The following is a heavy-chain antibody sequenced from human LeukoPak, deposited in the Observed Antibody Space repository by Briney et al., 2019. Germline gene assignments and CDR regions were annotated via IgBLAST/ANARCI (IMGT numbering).Heavy chain of an antibody. CDR1: GFTFSSYW. D-gene: IGHD2-2*02. V-gene: IGHV3-7*01. CDR3: ARELYRYYMGV. Sequence: PGGSLRLSCAASGFTFSSYWMGWVRQAPGKGLEWVANIKQDGSEKYYVDSVKGRFTISRDNAKNSLYLQMNSLRAEDTAVYYCARELYRYYMGVCGTRATVTVSS. J-gene: IGHJ6*03. CDR2: IKQDGSEK.